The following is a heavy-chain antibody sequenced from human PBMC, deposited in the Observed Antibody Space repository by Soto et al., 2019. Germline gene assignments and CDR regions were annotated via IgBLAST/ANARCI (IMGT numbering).Heavy chain of an antibody. CDR1: GFTFSSYA. Sequence: PGGSLRLSCAASGFTFSSYAMSWVRQAPGKGLEWVSAISGSGGSTYYADSVKGRFTISRDNSKNALYLQMNSLRAEDTAVYYCAKDYVVGARTSPHDYWGQGTLVTVSS. D-gene: IGHD1-26*01. J-gene: IGHJ4*02. V-gene: IGHV3-23*01. CDR2: ISGSGGST. CDR3: AKDYVVGARTSPHDY.